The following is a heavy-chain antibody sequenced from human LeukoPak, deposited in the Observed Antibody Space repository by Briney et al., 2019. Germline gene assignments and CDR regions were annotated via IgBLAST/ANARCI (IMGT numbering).Heavy chain of an antibody. CDR3: ARYSGSYSFDC. CDR2: ISYSASAT. CDR1: GFSFSSYS. Sequence: GGSLRLSCAASGFSFSSYSMNWVRQAPGKGLEWVSYISYSASATYYADSVKGRFTISRDNAKNSLYLQMNSLRAEDTAVYYCARYSGSYSFDCWGQGTLVTVSS. J-gene: IGHJ4*02. D-gene: IGHD1-26*01. V-gene: IGHV3-48*04.